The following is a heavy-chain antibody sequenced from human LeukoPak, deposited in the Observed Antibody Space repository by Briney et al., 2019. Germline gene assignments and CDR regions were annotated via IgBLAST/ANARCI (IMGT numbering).Heavy chain of an antibody. J-gene: IGHJ3*02. D-gene: IGHD3-9*01. CDR3: AKVGQFPPLITIFAGGLAYDAFDI. Sequence: PGGSLRLSCAASGFTFSSYAMSWVRQAPGKGLEWVSAISGSGGSTYYADSVKGRFTISRDNSKNTLYLQMNSLRAEDTAVYYCAKVGQFPPLITIFAGGLAYDAFDIWGQGTMVTVSS. CDR2: ISGSGGST. V-gene: IGHV3-23*01. CDR1: GFTFSSYA.